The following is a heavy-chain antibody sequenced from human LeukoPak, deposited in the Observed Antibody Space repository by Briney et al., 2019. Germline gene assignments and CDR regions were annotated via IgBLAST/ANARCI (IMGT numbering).Heavy chain of an antibody. CDR1: GFTFSNAW. D-gene: IGHD1-26*01. V-gene: IGHV3-64*01. J-gene: IGHJ4*02. CDR2: INSNGSTT. Sequence: GGSLRLSCAASGFTFSNAWMSWVRQAPGKGLESVSAINSNGSTTYYANSVKGRFTISRDNSKNTLYLQMGSLRAEDMAVYYCARGVGDYWGQGTLITVSS. CDR3: ARGVGDY.